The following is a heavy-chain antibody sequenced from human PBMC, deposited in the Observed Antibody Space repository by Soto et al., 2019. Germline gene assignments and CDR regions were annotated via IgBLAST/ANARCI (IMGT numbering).Heavy chain of an antibody. CDR2: IYYSGST. CDR3: ARRIGGSGGGDYYFYYMDV. D-gene: IGHD1-26*01. V-gene: IGHV4-59*08. CDR1: GGSISSYY. J-gene: IGHJ6*03. Sequence: PSETLSLTCTVSGGSISSYYWSWIRQPPGKGLEWIGYIYYSGSTNYNPSLKSRVTISVDTSKNQFSLKLSSVTAADTAVYYCARRIGGSGGGDYYFYYMDVWGKGTTVTVSS.